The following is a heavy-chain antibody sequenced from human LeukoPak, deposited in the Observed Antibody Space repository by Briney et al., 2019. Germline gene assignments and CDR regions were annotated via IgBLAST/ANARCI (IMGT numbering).Heavy chain of an antibody. CDR3: ARDGGIALPFDY. V-gene: IGHV3-74*01. CDR2: INSDGSST. CDR1: GFTFSSYW. J-gene: IGHJ4*02. D-gene: IGHD6-13*01. Sequence: GGSLRLSCAASGFTFSSYWMHWVRQAPGKGLVWVSRINSDGSSTSYADSVKGRFTISRDNAKNTLYPQMNSLRAEDTAVYYCARDGGIALPFDYWGQGTLVTVSS.